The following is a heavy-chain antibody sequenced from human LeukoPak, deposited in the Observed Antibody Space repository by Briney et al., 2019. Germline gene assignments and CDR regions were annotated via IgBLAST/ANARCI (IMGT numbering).Heavy chain of an antibody. Sequence: AETLSLTCTVSGVSISSYYWSWIRQPPGKGLEWIGYIYYSGSTNYNPSPKSRVTISVEASKNHFFLKLSSVTAADTAVYYCARCAPYGSGSYFWFDPWGQGTLVTVSS. CDR1: GVSISSYY. CDR3: ARCAPYGSGSYFWFDP. CDR2: IYYSGST. V-gene: IGHV4-59*01. D-gene: IGHD3-10*01. J-gene: IGHJ5*02.